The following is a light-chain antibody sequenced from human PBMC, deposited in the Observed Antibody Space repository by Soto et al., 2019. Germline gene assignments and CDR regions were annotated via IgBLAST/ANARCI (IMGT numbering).Light chain of an antibody. Sequence: QSALTQPASVSGSPGQSITISCTGTSSDIGAYNYVSWYQHHPGTAPKVMIYEVNNRPSGVSYRFSGSKSGNTASLTISGLQAEDEADYYCSSYASSNTYVFGTGTKLTVL. CDR1: SSDIGAYNY. CDR2: EVN. V-gene: IGLV2-14*01. CDR3: SSYASSNTYV. J-gene: IGLJ1*01.